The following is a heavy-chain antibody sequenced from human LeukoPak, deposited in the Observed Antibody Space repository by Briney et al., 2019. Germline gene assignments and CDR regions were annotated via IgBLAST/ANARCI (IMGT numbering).Heavy chain of an antibody. CDR3: ARDKGDYYAWKAIDY. CDR2: ISEYNGNT. D-gene: IGHD3-10*01. CDR1: GYTFRSYG. V-gene: IGHV1-18*01. Sequence: GASVKVSCKTSGYTFRSYGISWVRQAPGQGLEWMGWISEYNGNTKYAQNLQGRLTLTTDTRTSTAYMELRSLRSDDTAVYYCARDKGDYYAWKAIDYWSQGTLVTVSS. J-gene: IGHJ4*02.